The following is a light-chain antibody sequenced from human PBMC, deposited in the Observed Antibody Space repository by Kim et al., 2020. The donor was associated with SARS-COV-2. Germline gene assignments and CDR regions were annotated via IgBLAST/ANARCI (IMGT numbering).Light chain of an antibody. CDR3: QQYGTSQYT. V-gene: IGKV3-20*01. Sequence: EIVLTQSPGTLSLSPGESATLSCRASQSVRNNYLAWYQHKRGQAPRLLIYGASNRASDIPDMFSGSGSGTDFTLTILRLEPEDFAVYYCQQYGTSQYTFGQGTKLEIK. J-gene: IGKJ2*01. CDR1: QSVRNNY. CDR2: GAS.